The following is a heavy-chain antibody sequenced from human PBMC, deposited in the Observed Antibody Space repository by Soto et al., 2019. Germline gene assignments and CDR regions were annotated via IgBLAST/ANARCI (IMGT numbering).Heavy chain of an antibody. CDR3: ARNRPVAATPAYFDY. CDR2: IYYSGST. Sequence: TLSLTCTVSGGSISSGGYYWSWIRQHPGKGLEWIGYIYYSGSTYYNPSLKSRVTISVDTSKNQFSLKLSSVTAADTAVYYCARNRPVAATPAYFDYWGQGTLVTVSS. V-gene: IGHV4-31*03. CDR1: GGSISSGGYY. D-gene: IGHD2-15*01. J-gene: IGHJ4*02.